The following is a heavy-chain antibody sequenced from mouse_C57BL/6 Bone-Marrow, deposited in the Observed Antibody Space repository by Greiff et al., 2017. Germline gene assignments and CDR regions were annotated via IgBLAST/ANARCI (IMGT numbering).Heavy chain of an antibody. CDR1: EYEFPSHD. CDR2: INSDGGST. Sequence: DVMLVESGGGLVQPGESLKLSCESNEYEFPSHDMSWVRKTPEKRLALVAAINSDGGSTYYPDTMERRFIISRDNTKKTLYLQMSSLRSEDTALYYCARKIYYDYDTAMDYWGQGTSVTVSS. V-gene: IGHV5-2*01. D-gene: IGHD2-4*01. CDR3: ARKIYYDYDTAMDY. J-gene: IGHJ4*01.